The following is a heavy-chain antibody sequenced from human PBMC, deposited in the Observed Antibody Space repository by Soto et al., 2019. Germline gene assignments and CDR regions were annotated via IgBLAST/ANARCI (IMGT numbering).Heavy chain of an antibody. J-gene: IGHJ6*02. V-gene: IGHV4-30-2*01. Sequence: SETLSLTCAVSGGSISSGGYSWSWIRQPPGKGLEWIGHIYHSGSTYYNPSLKSRVTISVDRSKNQFSLKLSSVTAADTAVYYCASLITRRYCSGGSCYYYYYGMDVWGQGTTVTVSS. CDR2: IYHSGST. D-gene: IGHD2-15*01. CDR3: ASLITRRYCSGGSCYYYYYGMDV. CDR1: GGSISSGGYS.